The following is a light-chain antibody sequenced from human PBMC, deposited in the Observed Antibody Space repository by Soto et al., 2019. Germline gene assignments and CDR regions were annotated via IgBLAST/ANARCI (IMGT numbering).Light chain of an antibody. V-gene: IGLV1-51*02. CDR2: ENN. CDR1: SPNIGKNF. CDR3: GTWDSSLSVYV. J-gene: IGLJ1*01. Sequence: QAVLPQPPSVSAAPGQKVTISCSGSSPNIGKNFVSWYQQVPGTAPKLLIYENNNRRSGIPDRFSGSKSGTSATLGITGLQTGDEADYYCGTWDSSLSVYVFGSGTKVTV.